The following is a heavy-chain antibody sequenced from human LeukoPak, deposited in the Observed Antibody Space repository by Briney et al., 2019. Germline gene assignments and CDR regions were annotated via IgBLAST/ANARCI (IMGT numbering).Heavy chain of an antibody. J-gene: IGHJ4*02. CDR3: ARIGYSSSCTDF. CDR1: GFIFSSHA. D-gene: IGHD6-13*01. CDR2: ISGTGTST. V-gene: IGHV3-23*01. Sequence: PGGSLRLSCAASGFIFSSHAMSWVRQAPGKGLEWVTTISGTGTSTNYADSVKGRFTISRDNSKNTLYLQMNSLRAEDTAVYYCARIGYSSSCTDFWGQGTLVTVSS.